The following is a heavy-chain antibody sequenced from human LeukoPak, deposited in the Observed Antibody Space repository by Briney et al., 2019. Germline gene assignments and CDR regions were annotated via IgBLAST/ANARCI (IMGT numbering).Heavy chain of an antibody. CDR3: AKVSNYGADY. Sequence: GGSLRLSCAASGFTFSSYWMNWARQAPGKGLEWVASINHNGNVNYYVDSVKGRFTISRDNSKNTLYLQMNSLRAEDTAVYYCAKVSNYGADYWGQGTLVTVSS. CDR2: INHNGNVN. CDR1: GFTFSSYW. D-gene: IGHD4-17*01. J-gene: IGHJ4*02. V-gene: IGHV3-7*03.